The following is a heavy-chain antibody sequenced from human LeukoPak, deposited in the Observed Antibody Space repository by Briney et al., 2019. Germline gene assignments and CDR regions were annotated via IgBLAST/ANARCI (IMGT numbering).Heavy chain of an antibody. V-gene: IGHV3-53*01. CDR2: IYSGGST. J-gene: IGHJ4*01. CDR1: GFTVSSNY. Sequence: PGGSLRLSCAASGFTVSSNYMSWVRQAPGKGLEWVSVIYSGGSTYYADSVKGRFTISRDNSKNTLYLQMNSLRAEDTAVYYCATGSLKRGYSYGPHFDYWGHGTLVTVSS. D-gene: IGHD5-18*01. CDR3: ATGSLKRGYSYGPHFDY.